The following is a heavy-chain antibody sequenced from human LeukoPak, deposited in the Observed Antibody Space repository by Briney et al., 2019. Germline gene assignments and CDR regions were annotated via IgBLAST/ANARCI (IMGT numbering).Heavy chain of an antibody. V-gene: IGHV4-34*01. CDR1: GGSFSGYY. Sequence: PSETLSLTCAVSGGSFSGYYWSWIRQPPGKGLEWIGEINHSGSTNYNPSLKSRVTISVDTSKNQFSLKLSSVTAADTAVYYCARHIVVVPAARNRRWFDPWGQGTLVTVSS. J-gene: IGHJ5*02. CDR3: ARHIVVVPAARNRRWFDP. CDR2: INHSGST. D-gene: IGHD2-2*01.